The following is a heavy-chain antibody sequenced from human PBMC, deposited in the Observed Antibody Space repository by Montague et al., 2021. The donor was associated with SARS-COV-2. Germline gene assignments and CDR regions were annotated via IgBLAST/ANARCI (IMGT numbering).Heavy chain of an antibody. Sequence: SETLSLTCSGMGWWFRGYYWSWIRQSSGKGLEWIAEINHSGITNYNPSLKSRVTISVDTSKSQFSLKLSSVTAADTAVYYCARWGLRVATTETYYYFGMDVWGQGTTVTVSS. CDR1: GWWFRGYY. CDR3: ARWGLRVATTETYYYFGMDV. V-gene: IGHV4-34*01. CDR2: INHSGIT. D-gene: IGHD5-12*01. J-gene: IGHJ6*02.